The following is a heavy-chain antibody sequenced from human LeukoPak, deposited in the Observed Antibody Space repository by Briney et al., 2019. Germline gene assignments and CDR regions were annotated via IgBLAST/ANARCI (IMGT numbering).Heavy chain of an antibody. J-gene: IGHJ3*02. CDR1: GFTFSSYW. D-gene: IGHD3-22*01. CDR3: ASRDYCDSSGYNDAFDI. CDR2: INWNGGST. V-gene: IGHV3-74*01. Sequence: GGSLRLSCAASGFTFSSYWMHWVRQAPGKGLVWVSGINWNGGSTGYADSVKGRFTISRDNSKNTLYLQMNSLRAEDTAVYYCASRDYCDSSGYNDAFDIWGQGTMVTVSS.